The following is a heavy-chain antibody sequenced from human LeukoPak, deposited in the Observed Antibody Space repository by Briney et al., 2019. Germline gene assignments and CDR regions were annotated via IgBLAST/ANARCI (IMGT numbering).Heavy chain of an antibody. CDR1: GGSISSGGYY. CDR2: IYNSGST. Sequence: SETLSLTCTVSGGSISSGGYYWSWIRQHPGKGLEWIGYIYNSGSTYYNPSLKSRVTISVDTSKNHFSLKLSSVTAADTAVYYCARGYCSSTSCYRDAFDIWGQGTMVTVPS. J-gene: IGHJ3*02. D-gene: IGHD2-2*02. V-gene: IGHV4-31*03. CDR3: ARGYCSSTSCYRDAFDI.